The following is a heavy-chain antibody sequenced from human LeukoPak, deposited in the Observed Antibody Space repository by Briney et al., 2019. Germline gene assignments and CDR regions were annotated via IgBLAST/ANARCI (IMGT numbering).Heavy chain of an antibody. CDR3: VALDYGDFSFFDY. Sequence: GGSLILSCAASGFTFSDYYMSWIRQAPGKGLEWVSSISSSNTYIYYADSVKGRFTISRDNSKNTLYLQMNSLRAEDTAVYYCVALDYGDFSFFDYWGQGTLVTVSS. J-gene: IGHJ4*02. D-gene: IGHD4-17*01. CDR2: ISSSNTYI. CDR1: GFTFSDYY. V-gene: IGHV3-11*06.